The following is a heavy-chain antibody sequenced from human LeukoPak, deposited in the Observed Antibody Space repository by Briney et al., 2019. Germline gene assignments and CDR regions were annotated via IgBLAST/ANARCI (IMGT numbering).Heavy chain of an antibody. J-gene: IGHJ4*02. CDR3: ARDNATTGPVDY. CDR1: GYTFTNYY. Sequence: ASVKVSCKASGYTFTNYYMHWVRQAPGQGLEWMGIIDPSGGSTSYSQKFQGRVTMTRDTSTSTVYRELSSLRSEDTAVYYCARDNATTGPVDYWGQGTLVTVSS. CDR2: IDPSGGST. V-gene: IGHV1-46*01. D-gene: IGHD1-1*01.